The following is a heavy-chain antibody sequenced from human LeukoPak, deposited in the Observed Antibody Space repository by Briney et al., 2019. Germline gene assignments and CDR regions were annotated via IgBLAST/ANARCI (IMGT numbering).Heavy chain of an antibody. V-gene: IGHV3-48*04. CDR1: GFTFSSYS. J-gene: IGHJ4*02. CDR2: ISSSSSTI. CDR3: ARVGYYDSSGYLFDY. D-gene: IGHD3-22*01. Sequence: GGSLRLSCAASGFTFSSYSMNWVRQAPGKGLEWVSYISSSSSTIYYADSVKGRFTISRDNAKNSLYLQMNSLRAEDTAVYYCARVGYYDSSGYLFDYWGQGTLVTVSS.